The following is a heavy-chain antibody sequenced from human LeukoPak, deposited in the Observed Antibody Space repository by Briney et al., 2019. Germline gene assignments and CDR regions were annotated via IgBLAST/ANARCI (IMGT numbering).Heavy chain of an antibody. D-gene: IGHD6-13*01. CDR1: GYSFTSYW. CDR3: ARHGYSSSWYDNWFDP. CDR2: IYPGDSDT. V-gene: IGHV5-51*01. J-gene: IGHJ5*02. Sequence: GESLKISCKGSGYSFTSYWIGWVRQMPGKGLEWMGIIYPGDSDTRYSPSFQGQVTISADKSISTAYLQWSSLKASDTAMYYCARHGYSSSWYDNWFDPWGQGTLVTVFS.